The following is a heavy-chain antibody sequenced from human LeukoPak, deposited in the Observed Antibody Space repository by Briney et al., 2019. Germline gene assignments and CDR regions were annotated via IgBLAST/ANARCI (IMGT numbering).Heavy chain of an antibody. V-gene: IGHV4-59*08. Sequence: SETLSLTCTVSGGSISYYYWSWIRQPPGKGLEWIGYIYYSGSTNYDPSLKSRLTISVDTSKNQFSLMLSSVTAADTAVYYCARLTYCGADCPPNAYWYFDLWGRGTLITVSS. CDR1: GGSISYYY. CDR2: IYYSGST. D-gene: IGHD2-21*02. CDR3: ARLTYCGADCPPNAYWYFDL. J-gene: IGHJ2*01.